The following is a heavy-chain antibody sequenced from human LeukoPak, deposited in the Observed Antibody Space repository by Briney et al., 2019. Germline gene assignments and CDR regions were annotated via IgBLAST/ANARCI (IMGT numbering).Heavy chain of an antibody. J-gene: IGHJ4*02. V-gene: IGHV3-30*18. CDR1: GFTFSNYG. Sequence: AGTSLRLSCAAPGFTFSNYGMHWVRQAPGTGLEWVAVISYDGSIKIYADSVKGRFTISRDNSKNTVYLHMSSLRGEDTAVYYCAKQQWLATNYFDYWGQGTLVAVSS. CDR3: AKQQWLATNYFDY. CDR2: ISYDGSIK. D-gene: IGHD6-19*01.